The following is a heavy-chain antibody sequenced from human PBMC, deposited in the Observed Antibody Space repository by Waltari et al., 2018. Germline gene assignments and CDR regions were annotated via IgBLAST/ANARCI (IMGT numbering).Heavy chain of an antibody. CDR1: GYTFTGYY. CDR2: INPTGGDT. CDR3: ARDLGSDYGNRDY. J-gene: IGHJ4*02. Sequence: QVHLVQSGAEVKKPGASVKVSCKASGYTFTGYYIQWVGRAPGQVLEWMGSINPTGGDTNYAQKFQGKVTLTRDTSINTAYMELSSLESDDTAVYYCARDLGSDYGNRDYWGQGTLVTVPS. V-gene: IGHV1-2*02. D-gene: IGHD4-17*01.